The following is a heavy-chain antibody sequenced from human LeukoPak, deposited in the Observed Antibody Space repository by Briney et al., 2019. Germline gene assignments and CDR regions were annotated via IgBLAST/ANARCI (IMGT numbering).Heavy chain of an antibody. J-gene: IGHJ4*02. D-gene: IGHD1-26*01. CDR3: ARVARSGSYDY. V-gene: IGHV4-34*01. Sequence: SETLSLTCAVYGGSFSGYYWSWIRQPPGKGLEWIGEINHSGSTNYNPSLKSRVTISVDTSKNQFSLKLSSVTAADTAVYYCARVARSGSYDYWGQGTLVTVSS. CDR2: INHSGST. CDR1: GGSFSGYY.